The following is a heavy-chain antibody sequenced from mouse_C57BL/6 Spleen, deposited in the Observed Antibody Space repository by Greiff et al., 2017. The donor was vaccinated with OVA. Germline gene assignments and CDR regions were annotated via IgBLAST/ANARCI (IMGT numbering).Heavy chain of an antibody. CDR1: GYTFTEYT. Sequence: QVQLQQSGAELVKPGASVKLSCKASGYTFTEYTIHWVKQRSGQGLEWIGWFYPGSGSIKYNEKFKDKATLTADKSSSTVYMELSRLTSEDSAVYVFARHEGRGSNNYPYDYWGQGTTLTVSS. CDR3: ARHEGRGSNNYPYDY. J-gene: IGHJ2*01. CDR2: FYPGSGSI. V-gene: IGHV1-62-2*01. D-gene: IGHD1-3*01.